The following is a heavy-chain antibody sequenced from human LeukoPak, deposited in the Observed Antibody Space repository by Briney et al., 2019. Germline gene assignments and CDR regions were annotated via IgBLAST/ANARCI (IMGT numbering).Heavy chain of an antibody. V-gene: IGHV3-7*03. CDR2: IKQDGSEK. CDR1: GFTFRTYW. J-gene: IGHJ4*02. CDR3: ARPRDSGWSKTWNY. Sequence: GGSLRLSCEGSGFTFRTYWMTWVRQAPGKGLEWVANIKQDGSEKYYVDSVKGRFTISRDNAQNSLYLQMNSLRAEDTAVYYCARPRDSGWSKTWNYWGQGTLVTVSS. D-gene: IGHD6-13*01.